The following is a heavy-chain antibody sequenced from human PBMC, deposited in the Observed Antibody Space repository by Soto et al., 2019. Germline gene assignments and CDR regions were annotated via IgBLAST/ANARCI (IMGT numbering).Heavy chain of an antibody. D-gene: IGHD4-17*01. CDR2: INTAGTTT. Sequence: ELQLVESGGGLVQPGGSLRLSCVASGFSFSTYWMHWVRQAPGKGLVWVSRINTAGTTTPYADSVTGRFTISRDNAKNTLYLQMNSLGAEATAVYYCARGGGDYGDYLDYWGQGALVTVSS. CDR3: ARGGGDYGDYLDY. CDR1: GFSFSTYW. J-gene: IGHJ4*02. V-gene: IGHV3-74*01.